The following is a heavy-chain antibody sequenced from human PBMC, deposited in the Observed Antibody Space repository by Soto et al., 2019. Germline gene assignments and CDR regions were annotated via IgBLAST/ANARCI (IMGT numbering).Heavy chain of an antibody. CDR2: IVVGSGNT. CDR1: GFTFTSSA. J-gene: IGHJ5*02. CDR3: WAARAKPPFQPGHNCFDN. Sequence: QMQLVQSGPEVQKPGTSVRVSCKASGFTFTSSAMNWVRQARGQRHEWLGWIVVGSGNTNYAQKFQDRVTITRDMSTSTAYVELSSMRSEDTDVYYCWAARAKPPFQPGHNCFDNWGQGTLVTVSS. V-gene: IGHV1-58*02.